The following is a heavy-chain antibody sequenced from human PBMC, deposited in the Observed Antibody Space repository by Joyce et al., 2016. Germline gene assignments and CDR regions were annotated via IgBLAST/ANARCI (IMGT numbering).Heavy chain of an antibody. D-gene: IGHD6-19*01. J-gene: IGHJ5*02. V-gene: IGHV3-53*01. CDR3: ARFPVAGPDSRFDP. Sequence: EVQLVESGGGLIQPGGSLRLSCAASGVTVTNTYMTWVRQAPGKGLEWVSIIYSGGSTYYADSVKGRFTISRDNSKNSLYLQMNSLRPEDTAIYYCARFPVAGPDSRFDPWGQGTLVTVSS. CDR2: IYSGGST. CDR1: GVTVTNTY.